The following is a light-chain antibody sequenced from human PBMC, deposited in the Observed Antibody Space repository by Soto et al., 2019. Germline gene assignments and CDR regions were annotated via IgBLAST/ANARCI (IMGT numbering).Light chain of an antibody. CDR1: SSDVGSHNL. J-gene: IGLJ2*01. CDR2: EVT. CDR3: CSNAGPWAV. V-gene: IGLV2-23*02. Sequence: QSALTQPASVSGSPGQSITISCTGTSSDVGSHNLVSWCQQHPGKAPKLMIYEVTQRPSGISNRFSGSKSGNTASLTISGLLAEDEADYYCCSNAGPWAVFGGGTKLTVL.